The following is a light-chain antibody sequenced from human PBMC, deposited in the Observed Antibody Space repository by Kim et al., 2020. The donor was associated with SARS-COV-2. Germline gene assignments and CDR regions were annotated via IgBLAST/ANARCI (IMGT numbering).Light chain of an antibody. CDR1: SSDVGGYNY. CDR3: TSYTSSITLV. Sequence: QSALTQPASVSGSPGQSITISCTGTSSDVGGYNYVSWYQQHPGKAPKLMIYDVSTRPSGVSNRFSGSKSGNTASLTISGLQAEDEADYYCTSYTSSITLVFGTGTKVTVL. V-gene: IGLV2-14*03. CDR2: DVS. J-gene: IGLJ1*01.